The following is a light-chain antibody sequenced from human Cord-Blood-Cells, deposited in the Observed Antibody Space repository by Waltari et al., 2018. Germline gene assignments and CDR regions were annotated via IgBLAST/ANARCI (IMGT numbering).Light chain of an antibody. V-gene: IGLV2-8*01. Sequence: QSALTQPPSASGSPGQSVTISCTGTSSDVGGYNYVSWYQQHPGKAPKLMIYEVSKRPSGVPVRFSGSKSGNTASLTVSGLRAEDEADYYCSSYAGSNNLVFGGGTKLTVL. J-gene: IGLJ2*01. CDR1: SSDVGGYNY. CDR2: EVS. CDR3: SSYAGSNNLV.